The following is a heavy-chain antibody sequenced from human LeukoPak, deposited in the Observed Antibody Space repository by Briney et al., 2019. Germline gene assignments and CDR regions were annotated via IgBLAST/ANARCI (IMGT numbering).Heavy chain of an antibody. J-gene: IGHJ4*02. Sequence: GGSLRLSCAASGFMFTDHALSWVRQAPGKGLEWVSAISGSGGSTYYADSVKGRFTISRDNSKNTLYLQMNSLRAEDTAVYYCAKDRRAGTKHYFDYWGQGTLVTVSS. D-gene: IGHD5-24*01. V-gene: IGHV3-23*01. CDR1: GFMFTDHA. CDR2: ISGSGGST. CDR3: AKDRRAGTKHYFDY.